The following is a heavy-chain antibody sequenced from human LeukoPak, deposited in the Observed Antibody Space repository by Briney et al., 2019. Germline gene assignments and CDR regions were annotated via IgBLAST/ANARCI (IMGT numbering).Heavy chain of an antibody. Sequence: ASVKVSCKASGCTFTGYYMHWVRQAPGQGLEWMGWINPNSGGTNYAQKFQGRVTMTRDTSISTAYMELSRLRSDDTAVYYCARDRGLGTTYYYFDYWGQGTLVTVSS. J-gene: IGHJ4*02. CDR2: INPNSGGT. V-gene: IGHV1-2*02. CDR3: ARDRGLGTTYYYFDY. D-gene: IGHD7-27*01. CDR1: GCTFTGYY.